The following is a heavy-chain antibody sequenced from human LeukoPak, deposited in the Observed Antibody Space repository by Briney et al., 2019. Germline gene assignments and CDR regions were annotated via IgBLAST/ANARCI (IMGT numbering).Heavy chain of an antibody. CDR3: ARVTGYMIEDYFDY. Sequence: SETLSLTCTVSGDSINSSFYYWGWIRQPPGKGLEWIGYIYYSGSTNYNPSLKSRVTISVDTSKNQFSLRLSSVTAADTAVYYCARVTGYMIEDYFDYWGQGTLVTVSS. CDR2: IYYSGST. J-gene: IGHJ4*02. V-gene: IGHV4-61*05. D-gene: IGHD3-22*01. CDR1: GDSINSSFYY.